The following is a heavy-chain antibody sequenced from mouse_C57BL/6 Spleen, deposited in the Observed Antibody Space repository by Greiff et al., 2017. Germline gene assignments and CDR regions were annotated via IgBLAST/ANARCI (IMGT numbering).Heavy chain of an antibody. V-gene: IGHV5-9*01. CDR3: ARRNLYCFDY. CDR2: ISGGGGNT. Sequence: EVKVVESGGGLVKPGGSLKLSCAASGFTFSSYTMSWVRQTPEKRLEWVATISGGGGNTYYPDSVKGRVTISRDNAKNTLYLQMSSLRSEDTALYYCARRNLYCFDYWGQGTTLTVSS. CDR1: GFTFSSYT. J-gene: IGHJ2*01.